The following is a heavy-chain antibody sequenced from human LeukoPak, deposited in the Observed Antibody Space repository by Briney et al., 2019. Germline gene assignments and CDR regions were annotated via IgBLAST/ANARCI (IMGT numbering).Heavy chain of an antibody. Sequence: GGSLTLSCLASGFTFSVYAMSWLLQPQGKGLEWVSCIGGSVGTTYYADSVKGWFTISRDNSKNSLFLQMNSLRAEDTAVYYCATSGWDTIDYFYGMDVWGHGTTVTVSS. J-gene: IGHJ6*02. V-gene: IGHV3-23*01. CDR2: IGGSVGTT. D-gene: IGHD6-19*01. CDR3: ATSGWDTIDYFYGMDV. CDR1: GFTFSVYA.